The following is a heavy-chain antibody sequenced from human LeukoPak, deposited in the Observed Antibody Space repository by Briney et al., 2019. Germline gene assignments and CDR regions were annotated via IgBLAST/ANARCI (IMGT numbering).Heavy chain of an antibody. D-gene: IGHD3-22*01. CDR3: AKNIAGSGYYYNDY. CDR1: GFTFSFTA. CDR2: ISGSGGST. Sequence: GGSLRLSCAASGFTFSFTAMTWVRQTPGKGLEWVSSISGSGGSTYYADSVKGRFTISRDNSKNTVSLQMNSLRAEDTAVYYCAKNIAGSGYYYNDYWGQGILVTASS. J-gene: IGHJ4*02. V-gene: IGHV3-23*01.